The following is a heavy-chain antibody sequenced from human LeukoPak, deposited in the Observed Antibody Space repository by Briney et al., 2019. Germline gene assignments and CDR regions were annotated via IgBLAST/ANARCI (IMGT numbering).Heavy chain of an antibody. J-gene: IGHJ5*02. V-gene: IGHV3-7*01. Sequence: PGGSLRLYCAASGFTFSSYWMSWVRQAPGKGLEWVANIKQDGSEKYYVDSVKGRFTISRDNAKNSLYLQMNSLRAEDTAVYYCARDRDYYDTLFDPWGQGTLVTVSS. CDR2: IKQDGSEK. CDR1: GFTFSSYW. CDR3: ARDRDYYDTLFDP. D-gene: IGHD3-22*01.